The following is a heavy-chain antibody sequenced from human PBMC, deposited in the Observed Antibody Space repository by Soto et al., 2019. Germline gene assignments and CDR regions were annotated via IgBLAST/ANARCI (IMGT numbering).Heavy chain of an antibody. D-gene: IGHD2-21*02. CDR3: VQSRCGGDCLQSYSSHSYYGLDV. V-gene: IGHV2-5*02. CDR2: IYWDDAK. CDR1: GFSLSTTGVG. J-gene: IGHJ6*02. Sequence: QITLKESGPTLVKPTQTLTLTCTFSGFSLSTTGVGVGWIRQPPGKALEWLALIYWDDAKRYNPSLNSRLTLTKDTSKNPVVLAMTNMDPVDTATYYCVQSRCGGDCLQSYSSHSYYGLDVWGQGTTVTVSS.